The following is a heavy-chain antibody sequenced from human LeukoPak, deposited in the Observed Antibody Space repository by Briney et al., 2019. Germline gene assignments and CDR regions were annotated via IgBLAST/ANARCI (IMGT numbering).Heavy chain of an antibody. CDR3: AKQRATGAGTDTRYFDY. CDR1: GFTFSTFA. V-gene: IGHV3-23*01. Sequence: PGGSLRLSCAASGFTFSTFAMSWARQAPGKGLEWVSAINGNSHYTYHADSMTGRFTISRDNSKNTLYLQMHSLRTEDTAVYYCAKQRATGAGTDTRYFDYWGQGSLVTVSS. D-gene: IGHD1-1*01. J-gene: IGHJ4*02. CDR2: INGNSHYT.